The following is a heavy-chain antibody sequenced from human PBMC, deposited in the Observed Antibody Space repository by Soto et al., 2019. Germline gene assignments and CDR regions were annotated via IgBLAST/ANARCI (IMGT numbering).Heavy chain of an antibody. CDR2: IDPSDSYT. CDR1: GDSFTNYW. D-gene: IGHD3-22*01. Sequence: GESLKISCKGSGDSFTNYWISWVRQMPGKGLEWMGRIDPSDSYTNYSPSFQGHVTISADKSISTAYLQWSSLKASDTAMYYCARPGPKRYYDSRERAFDIWGQGTMVTVSS. J-gene: IGHJ3*02. CDR3: ARPGPKRYYDSRERAFDI. V-gene: IGHV5-10-1*01.